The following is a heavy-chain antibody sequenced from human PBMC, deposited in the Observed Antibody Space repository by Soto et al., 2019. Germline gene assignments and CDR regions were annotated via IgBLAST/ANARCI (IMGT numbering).Heavy chain of an antibody. CDR3: ARELAAAPDY. CDR1: GGSISSYY. V-gene: IGHV4-4*07. CDR2: IYTSGST. D-gene: IGHD6-13*01. J-gene: IGHJ4*02. Sequence: SETLSLTCTVSGGSISSYYWSWIRQPAGKGLEWIGRIYTSGSTNYNPSLKSRVTMSVDTSRNQFSLKLSSVAVADTAVYYCARELAAAPDYWGQGTLVTVSS.